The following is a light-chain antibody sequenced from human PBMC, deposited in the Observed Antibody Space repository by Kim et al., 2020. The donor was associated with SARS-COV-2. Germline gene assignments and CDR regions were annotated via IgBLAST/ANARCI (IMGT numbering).Light chain of an antibody. Sequence: GQGVPITCSGRCSNIGSNYVYWFQQRPGTAPKLLIYRNNQRPSGVPDRFSGSKSGTSASLAISGLRSEDEADYYCAAWDDSLSGLVFGGGTQLTVL. CDR1: CSNIGSNY. CDR2: RNN. V-gene: IGLV1-47*01. J-gene: IGLJ2*01. CDR3: AAWDDSLSGLV.